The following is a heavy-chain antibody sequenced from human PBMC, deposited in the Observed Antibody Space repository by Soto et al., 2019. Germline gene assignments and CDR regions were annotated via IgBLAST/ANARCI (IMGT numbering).Heavy chain of an antibody. CDR3: ARGGIVGATAFCGY. J-gene: IGHJ4*02. CDR1: GGSISSYY. CDR2: IYYSGST. Sequence: SETLSLTCTVSGGSISSYYWSWIRQPPGKGLEWVGYIYYSGSTNYNPSLKSRVTISVDTTKKHFSLKLSSVTAADTSVYYCARGGIVGATAFCGYWGQGTLVTVS. D-gene: IGHD1-26*01. V-gene: IGHV4-59*01.